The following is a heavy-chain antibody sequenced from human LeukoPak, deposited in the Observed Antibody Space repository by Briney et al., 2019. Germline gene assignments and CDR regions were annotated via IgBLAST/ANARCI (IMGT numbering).Heavy chain of an antibody. Sequence: GGSLRLSCAASGFTFSDYYMSWVRQAPGKGLEWVAFIRYDGSNKYYADSVKGRFTISRDNSKNTLYLQMNSLRAEDTAVYYCAKPRYSSGWDLDYWGQGTLVTVSS. CDR3: AKPRYSSGWDLDY. D-gene: IGHD6-19*01. CDR2: IRYDGSNK. CDR1: GFTFSDYY. J-gene: IGHJ4*02. V-gene: IGHV3-30*02.